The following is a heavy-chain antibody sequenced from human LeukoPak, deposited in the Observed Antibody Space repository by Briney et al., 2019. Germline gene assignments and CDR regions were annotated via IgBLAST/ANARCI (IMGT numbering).Heavy chain of an antibody. D-gene: IGHD1-14*01. CDR2: INPSGGSI. Sequence: GASVKVSCKASGYIFTNYYIHWVRQAPGQGLEWMGIINPSGGSISYAQKFQGRVTMTRDTSTSTVYMELSSLRSEDTAVFYCARGTEQQVTRLDYFDYWGQGTLVTVSS. CDR3: ARGTEQQVTRLDYFDY. V-gene: IGHV1-46*01. J-gene: IGHJ4*02. CDR1: GYIFTNYY.